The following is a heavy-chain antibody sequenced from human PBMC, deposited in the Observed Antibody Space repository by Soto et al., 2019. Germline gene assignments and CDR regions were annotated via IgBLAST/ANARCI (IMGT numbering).Heavy chain of an antibody. CDR1: GDSVSSNSAA. CDR2: TYYRSKWYN. CDR3: ARVADRYCSSTSCFTFDY. D-gene: IGHD2-2*02. J-gene: IGHJ4*02. V-gene: IGHV6-1*01. Sequence: QSQTLSLTCAISGDSVSSNSAAWNWIRQSPSRGLEWLGRTYYRSKWYNDYAVSVKSRITINPDTSKNQFSLQLNSVTPEDTAVYYCARVADRYCSSTSCFTFDYWGQGTLVTVSS.